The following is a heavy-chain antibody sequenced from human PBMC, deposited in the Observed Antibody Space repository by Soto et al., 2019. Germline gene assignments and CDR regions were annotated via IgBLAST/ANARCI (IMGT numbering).Heavy chain of an antibody. D-gene: IGHD1-20*01. Sequence: GASVKVSCKVSGGAFTNYSLNWVRHAPGQGLEWLGGIIPLHNTSNYSLKLLGRGSVTADISSNTVYMHLSGLTSDDTATYYCAIWSNSNPLYYRGMDVWGQGTTVTVSS. V-gene: IGHV1-69*08. J-gene: IGHJ6*02. CDR1: GGAFTNYS. CDR2: IIPLHNTS. CDR3: AIWSNSNPLYYRGMDV.